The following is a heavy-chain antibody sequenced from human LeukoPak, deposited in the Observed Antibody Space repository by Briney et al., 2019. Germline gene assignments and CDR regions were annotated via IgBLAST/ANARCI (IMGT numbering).Heavy chain of an antibody. CDR1: GFTFDDYA. CDR3: AKDRHGYFDY. Sequence: GGSLRLSCAASGFTFDDYAMHWVRQAPGKGLEWVSGISWNSGSIGYADSVKGRFTISRDNAKNSLYPQMNSLRAEDTALYYCAKDRHGYFDYWGQGTLVTVSS. CDR2: ISWNSGSI. V-gene: IGHV3-9*01. J-gene: IGHJ4*02.